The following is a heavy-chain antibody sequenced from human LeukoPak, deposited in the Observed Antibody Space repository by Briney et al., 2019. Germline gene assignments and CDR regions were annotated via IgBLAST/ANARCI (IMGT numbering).Heavy chain of an antibody. CDR2: INHSGST. D-gene: IGHD1-26*01. CDR3: ARVVGANDY. V-gene: IGHV4-34*01. J-gene: IGHJ4*02. Sequence: TSETLSLTCTVSGGSFSGYYWSWIRQPPGKGLEWIGEINHSGSTNYNPSLKSRVTISVDTSKNQFSLKLSSVTAADTAVYYCARVVGANDYWGQGTLVTVSS. CDR1: GGSFSGYY.